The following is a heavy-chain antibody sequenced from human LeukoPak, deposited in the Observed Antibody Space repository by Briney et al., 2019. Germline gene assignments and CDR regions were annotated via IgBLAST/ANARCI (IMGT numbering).Heavy chain of an antibody. D-gene: IGHD3-10*01. CDR2: IYYSGST. Sequence: SETLSLTCTVSGGSISSGGYYWSWIRQHPGKGLEWIGYIYYSGSTYYNPSLKSRVTISVDTSKNQFSLKPSSVTAADTAVYYCARGRSRITSRDAFDIWGQGTMVTVSS. V-gene: IGHV4-31*03. CDR3: ARGRSRITSRDAFDI. J-gene: IGHJ3*02. CDR1: GGSISSGGYY.